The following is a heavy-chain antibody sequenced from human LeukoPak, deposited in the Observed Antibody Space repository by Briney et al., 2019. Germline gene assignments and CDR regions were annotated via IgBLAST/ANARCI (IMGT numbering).Heavy chain of an antibody. V-gene: IGHV4-59*01. D-gene: IGHD6-13*01. CDR2: IDYSGSS. CDR1: GGSISRYY. J-gene: IGHJ4*02. CDR3: ARGLRLSAAGTNFDY. Sequence: SETLSLTCTVSGGSISRYYWSWIRQPPVRGLEWIGYIDYSGSSNSNPSLKSRVTISLDTSNNQFSLKLSSVTAADTAVYYRARGLRLSAAGTNFDYWGQGTLVTVSS.